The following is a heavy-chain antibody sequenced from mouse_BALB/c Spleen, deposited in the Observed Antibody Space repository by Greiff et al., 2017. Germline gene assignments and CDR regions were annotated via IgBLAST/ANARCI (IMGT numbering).Heavy chain of an antibody. V-gene: IGHV5-9-4*01. J-gene: IGHJ1*01. CDR2: ISSGGSYT. CDR1: GFTFSSYA. CDR3: ARDDGYYPHWYFDV. Sequence: EVKVVESGGGLVKPGGSLKLSCAASGFTFSSYAMSWVRQSPEKRLEWVAEISSGGSYTYYPDTVTGRFTISRDNAKNTLYLEMSSLRSEDTAMYYCARDDGYYPHWYFDVWGAGTTVTVSS. D-gene: IGHD2-3*01.